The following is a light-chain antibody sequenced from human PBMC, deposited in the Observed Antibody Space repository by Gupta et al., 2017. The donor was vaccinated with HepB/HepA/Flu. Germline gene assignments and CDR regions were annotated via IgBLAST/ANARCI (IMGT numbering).Light chain of an antibody. Sequence: EIVLTQSPGTLSLSPGERATLSCWASQSVNSIYFAWYQQKTGQAPRLLIFGVSTRATGVPDRFSGSGSGTEFTLTISRREPEDFAVYYCDHQCSSPGTFGQGTKVEIK. CDR3: DHQCSSPGT. CDR1: QSVNSIY. J-gene: IGKJ1*01. V-gene: IGKV3-20*01. CDR2: GVS.